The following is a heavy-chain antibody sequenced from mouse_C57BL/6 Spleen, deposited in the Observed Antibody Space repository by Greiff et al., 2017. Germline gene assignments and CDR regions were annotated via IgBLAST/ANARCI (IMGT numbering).Heavy chain of an antibody. CDR2: IRNKANGYTT. J-gene: IGHJ3*01. V-gene: IGHV7-3*01. D-gene: IGHD2-4*01. CDR3: ARPYYDYDAFAY. Sequence: EVKLVESGGGLVQPGGSLSLSCAASGFTFTDYYMSWVRQPPGKALAWLGFIRNKANGYTTEYSASVKGRFTISRDNSQSILYLQMNALRAEDSATYYCARPYYDYDAFAYWGQGTLVTVSA. CDR1: GFTFTDYY.